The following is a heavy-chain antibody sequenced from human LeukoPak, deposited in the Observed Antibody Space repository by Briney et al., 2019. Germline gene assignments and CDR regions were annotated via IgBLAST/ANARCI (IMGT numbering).Heavy chain of an antibody. J-gene: IGHJ4*02. CDR3: SGHGSNSY. D-gene: IGHD6-13*01. V-gene: IGHV3-23*01. Sequence: GGSLRLSCAASGFTFDDYAMHWVRQAPGKGLEWVSDIRGGGDTYYAESVKGRFTISRDNSKNTLYLQMNSLRAEDTALYYASGHGSNSYWGQGTLVTVSS. CDR2: IRGGGDT. CDR1: GFTFDDYA.